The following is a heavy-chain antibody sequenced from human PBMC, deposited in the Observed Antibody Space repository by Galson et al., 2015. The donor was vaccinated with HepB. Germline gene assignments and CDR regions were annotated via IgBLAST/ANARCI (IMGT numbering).Heavy chain of an antibody. CDR2: INEAGTRR. Sequence: SLRLSCAASGFSFSNTWMGWVRQAPGKGLEWVANINEAGTRRDYVDSVKGRFTISRDNTKDSLSLQMNSLRGDDTAVYYCAAAAEWGQGTLVTVSS. J-gene: IGHJ4*02. CDR3: AAAAE. V-gene: IGHV3-7*03. CDR1: GFSFSNTW. D-gene: IGHD6-13*01.